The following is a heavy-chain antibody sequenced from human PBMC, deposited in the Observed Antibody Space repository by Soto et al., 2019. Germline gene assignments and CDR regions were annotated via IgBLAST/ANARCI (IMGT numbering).Heavy chain of an antibody. Sequence: QVQLVESGGGVVQPGRSLRLSCAASGFRFRSYGMHWVRQAPGKGLEWVAVIWYDGSDKYYADSVKGRFTISRDSSKNTLYLQMNSLRAEDTAVYYCTGQGGTGFPNDYWGQGTLVTVSS. CDR2: IWYDGSDK. CDR1: GFRFRSYG. CDR3: TGQGGTGFPNDY. D-gene: IGHD3-16*01. J-gene: IGHJ4*02. V-gene: IGHV3-33*03.